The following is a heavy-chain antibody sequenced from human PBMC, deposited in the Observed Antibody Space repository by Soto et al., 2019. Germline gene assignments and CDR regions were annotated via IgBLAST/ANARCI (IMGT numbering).Heavy chain of an antibody. CDR2: IDWDDDK. D-gene: IGHD3-9*01. CDR3: ARIRGDYDVLTGYRFNGMDV. Sequence: SGPTLVNPTQTLTLTCTFSGFSLSTSGMCVSWILHPPGKALECLALIDWDDDKYYRTSLTXRPTISKDTCKNQVVRTMTNMDTVDTAPYYCARIRGDYDVLTGYRFNGMDVWGQGTTVTLSS. V-gene: IGHV2-70*01. CDR1: GFSLSTSGMC. J-gene: IGHJ6*02.